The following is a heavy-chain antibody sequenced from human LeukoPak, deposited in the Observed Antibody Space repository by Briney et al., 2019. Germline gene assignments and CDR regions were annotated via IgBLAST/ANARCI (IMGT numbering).Heavy chain of an antibody. V-gene: IGHV4-38-2*02. Sequence: PSETLSLTCTVSGYSISSGYYWGWIRQPPGKGLEWIGSIYHSGSTYYNPSLKSRVTISGDTSKKQFSLKLSSVTAADTAVYYCARGYSGYDPTYFDYWGQGTLVTVSS. CDR3: ARGYSGYDPTYFDY. D-gene: IGHD5-12*01. CDR2: IYHSGST. J-gene: IGHJ4*02. CDR1: GYSISSGYY.